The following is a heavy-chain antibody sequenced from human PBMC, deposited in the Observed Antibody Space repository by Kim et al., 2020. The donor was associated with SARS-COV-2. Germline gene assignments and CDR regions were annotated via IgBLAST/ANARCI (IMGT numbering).Heavy chain of an antibody. CDR3: ARAQYYYGSGSYSPNWFDP. Sequence: GGSLRLSCAASGFTFSSYSMNWVRQAPGKGLEWVSSISSSSSYIYYADSVKGRFTISRDNAKNSLYLQMNSLRAEDTAVYYCARAQYYYGSGSYSPNWFDPWGQGTLVTVSS. D-gene: IGHD3-10*01. V-gene: IGHV3-21*01. CDR2: ISSSSSYI. J-gene: IGHJ5*02. CDR1: GFTFSSYS.